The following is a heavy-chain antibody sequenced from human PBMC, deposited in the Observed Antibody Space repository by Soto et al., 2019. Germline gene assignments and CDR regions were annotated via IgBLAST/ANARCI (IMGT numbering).Heavy chain of an antibody. D-gene: IGHD1-26*01. Sequence: PGGSLRLSCAASGFTFSSCSMNWVRQAPGKGLEWVSSISSSSSYIYYADSVKGRFTISRDNAKNSLYLQMNSLRAEDTAVYYCARGGELPHDAFDIWGQGTMVTVSS. CDR1: GFTFSSCS. CDR3: ARGGELPHDAFDI. J-gene: IGHJ3*02. V-gene: IGHV3-21*01. CDR2: ISSSSSYI.